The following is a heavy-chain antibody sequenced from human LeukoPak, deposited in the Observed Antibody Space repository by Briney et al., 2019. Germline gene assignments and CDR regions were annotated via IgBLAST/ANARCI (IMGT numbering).Heavy chain of an antibody. D-gene: IGHD3-10*01. CDR1: GGSISSYY. J-gene: IGHJ4*02. CDR2: ISYSGRT. V-gene: IGHV4-59*12. Sequence: SETLSLTCTVPGGSISSYYWSWIRQPPGKGLEWIGYISYSGRTNYNPSLKSRVTISVDTSKNQFSLKLSSVTAADTAVYYCARGPKSYGSGRPAYWGQGTLVTVSS. CDR3: ARGPKSYGSGRPAY.